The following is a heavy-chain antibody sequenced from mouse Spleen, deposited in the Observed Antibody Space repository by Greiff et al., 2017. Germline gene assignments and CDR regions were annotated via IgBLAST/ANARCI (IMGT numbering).Heavy chain of an antibody. CDR3: ARGGSSGLMDY. J-gene: IGHJ4*01. CDR2: IDPETGGT. CDR1: GYTFTDYE. D-gene: IGHD3-1*01. V-gene: IGHV1-15*01. Sequence: QVQLQQSGAELVRPGASVTLSCKASGYTFTDYEMHWVKQTPVHGLEWIGAIDPETGGTAYNQKFKGKAILTADKSSSTAYMELRSLTSEDSAVYYCARGGSSGLMDYWGQGTSVTVSS.